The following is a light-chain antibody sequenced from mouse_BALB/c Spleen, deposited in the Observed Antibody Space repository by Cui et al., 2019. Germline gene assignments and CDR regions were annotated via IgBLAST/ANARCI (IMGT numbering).Light chain of an antibody. CDR1: SSVSY. J-gene: IGKJ5*01. V-gene: IGKV4-68*01. CDR2: LTS. Sequence: QIVHPQSPAPMSASPGEKVTMTCSASSSVSYMHWYQQKPGSSPKPWIYLTSNLASGVPARFSGSGSGTSYSLTISRMEAEDAATYYCQQWSSNPPTFGAGTKLELK. CDR3: QQWSSNPPT.